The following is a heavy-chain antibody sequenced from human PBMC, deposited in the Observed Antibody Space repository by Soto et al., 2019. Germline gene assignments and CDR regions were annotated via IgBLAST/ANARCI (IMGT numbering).Heavy chain of an antibody. CDR1: GGTFSSYA. CDR2: IIPIFGTA. J-gene: IGHJ6*03. V-gene: IGHV1-69*13. CDR3: AQSEQLLYRSGLMRYYYMDV. Sequence: ASVKVSCKASGGTFSSYAISWVRQAPGQGLEWMGGIIPIFGTANYAQKFQGRVTITADESTSTAYMELSSLRSEDTAVDYCAQSEQLLYRSGLMRYYYMDVWGKGTTVTVSS. D-gene: IGHD2-2*02.